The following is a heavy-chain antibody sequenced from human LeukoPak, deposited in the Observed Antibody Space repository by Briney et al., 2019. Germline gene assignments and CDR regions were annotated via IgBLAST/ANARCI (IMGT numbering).Heavy chain of an antibody. J-gene: IGHJ4*02. CDR2: INHSGST. D-gene: IGHD3-16*02. Sequence: SETLSLTCAAYGGSFSGYYWSWIRQPPGKGLEWVGEINHSGSTNYNPSLKSRVTISVDTSKNQFSLKLSSVTAADTAVYYCASYDYIWGSYRYGGYFDYWGQGTLVTVSS. CDR3: ASYDYIWGSYRYGGYFDY. V-gene: IGHV4-34*01. CDR1: GGSFSGYY.